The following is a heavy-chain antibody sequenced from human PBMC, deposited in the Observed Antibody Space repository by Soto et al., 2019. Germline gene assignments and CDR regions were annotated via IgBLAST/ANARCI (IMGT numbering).Heavy chain of an antibody. D-gene: IGHD6-19*01. CDR3: ASSVAEKFEFDY. V-gene: IGHV1-18*04. CDR2: ISAYNGNT. Sequence: ASVKVSCKASGYTFTSYGISWVRQASGQRHERMGWISAYNGNTNYAQKLQGRVTMTTDTSTSTAYMELRSLKSDDTAVYYCASSVAEKFEFDYWGKGTLVTVSS. J-gene: IGHJ4*02. CDR1: GYTFTSYG.